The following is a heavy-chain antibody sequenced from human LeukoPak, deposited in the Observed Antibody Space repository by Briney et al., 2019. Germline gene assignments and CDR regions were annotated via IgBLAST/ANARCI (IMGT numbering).Heavy chain of an antibody. J-gene: IGHJ3*02. CDR2: ISSSGSTI. Sequence: LSLTCAVYGGSFSDYYMSWIRQAPGKGLEWVSYISSSGSTIYYADSVKGRFTISRDNAKNSLYLQMNSLRAEDTAVYYCARAQTYYDILTGYSPGAFDIWGQGTMVTVSS. D-gene: IGHD3-9*01. V-gene: IGHV3-11*01. CDR3: ARAQTYYDILTGYSPGAFDI. CDR1: GGSFSDYY.